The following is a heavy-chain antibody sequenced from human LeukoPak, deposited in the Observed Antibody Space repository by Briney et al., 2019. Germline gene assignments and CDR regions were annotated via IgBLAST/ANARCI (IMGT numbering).Heavy chain of an antibody. CDR1: GGSISSYY. V-gene: IGHV4-59*01. J-gene: IGHJ6*02. CDR2: IYYSGST. CDR3: ARDQGYGMDV. Sequence: SETQSLTCTVSGGSISSYYWSWIRQPPGKGLEWIGYIYYSGSTNYNPSLKSRVTISVDTSKNPFSLNLSSVAAADTAVYYCARDQGYGMDVWGQGTTVTVSS.